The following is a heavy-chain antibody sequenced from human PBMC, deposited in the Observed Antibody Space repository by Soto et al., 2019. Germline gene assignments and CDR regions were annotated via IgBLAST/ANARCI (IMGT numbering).Heavy chain of an antibody. CDR2: INPTSGGT. V-gene: IGHV1-2*02. CDR1: GYTFTGYY. D-gene: IGHD6-13*01. J-gene: IGHJ4*02. CDR3: AREAAAGYYFDY. Sequence: ASVMVSCNTSGYTFTGYYLHWVRQAPGQGLEWMGWINPTSGGTNYAQKFQGRVTMTRDTSISTAYMELTNLRSDDTAVYYCAREAAAGYYFDYWGQGTLVTVSS.